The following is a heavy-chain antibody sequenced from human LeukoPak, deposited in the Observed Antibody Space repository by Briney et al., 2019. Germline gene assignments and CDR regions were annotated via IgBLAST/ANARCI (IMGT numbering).Heavy chain of an antibody. D-gene: IGHD1-14*01. CDR2: IYAGDSDT. J-gene: IGHJ4*02. CDR1: GYSFASHW. CDR3: ARPTRYNNN. V-gene: IGHV5-51*01. Sequence: GESLKISCQGSGYSFASHWIDWVRQMPGKGLEWMGIIYAGDSDTRYSPSFQGQVTISADKSISTAYLQWSSLKASDTAMYYCARPTRYNNNWGQGTLVTVSS.